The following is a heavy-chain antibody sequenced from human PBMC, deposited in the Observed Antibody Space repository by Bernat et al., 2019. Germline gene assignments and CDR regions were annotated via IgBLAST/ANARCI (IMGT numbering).Heavy chain of an antibody. D-gene: IGHD2-2*01. Sequence: QEQLVESGGGVVQPGRSLRLSCTVSGFTFSSHGMNWIRQAPGKGPEWVALIWYDGSSEYYADSVKGRFTISRDNSKGTLFLQMNSLRAEDTGVYYCARNREDCSTNRCFFEYWGQGTPVTGSS. CDR2: IWYDGSSE. V-gene: IGHV3-33*01. CDR3: ARNREDCSTNRCFFEY. CDR1: GFTFSSHG. J-gene: IGHJ4*02.